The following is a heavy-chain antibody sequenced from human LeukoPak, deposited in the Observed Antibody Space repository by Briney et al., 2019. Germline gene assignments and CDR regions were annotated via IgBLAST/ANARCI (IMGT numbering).Heavy chain of an antibody. Sequence: PGGSLRLSCAASGFTFSSYSMNWVRQAPGKGLEWVSSISSSSSYIYYADSVKGRFTISRDNAKNSLYLQMDSLRAEDTAVYYCARPYYYDSSGYSFDYWGQGTLVTVSS. CDR2: ISSSSSYI. J-gene: IGHJ4*02. CDR3: ARPYYYDSSGYSFDY. CDR1: GFTFSSYS. V-gene: IGHV3-21*01. D-gene: IGHD3-22*01.